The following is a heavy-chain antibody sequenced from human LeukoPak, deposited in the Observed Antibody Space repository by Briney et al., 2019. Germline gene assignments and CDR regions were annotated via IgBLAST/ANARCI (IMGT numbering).Heavy chain of an antibody. J-gene: IGHJ3*02. Sequence: MTGGSLRLSCAASGFTFSNAWMSWVRQAPGKGLEWVGRIKSKTDGETTDYAAPVKGRSTISRDDSKNTLYLQMNSLKTEDTAVYYCTTEMVVGFDAFDIWGQGTMVTVSS. V-gene: IGHV3-15*01. CDR1: GFTFSNAW. CDR3: TTEMVVGFDAFDI. D-gene: IGHD3-22*01. CDR2: IKSKTDGETT.